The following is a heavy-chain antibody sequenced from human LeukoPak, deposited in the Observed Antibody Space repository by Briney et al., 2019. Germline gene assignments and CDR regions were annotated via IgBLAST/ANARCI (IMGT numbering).Heavy chain of an antibody. CDR1: NCSISSYY. CDR2: VYTSGTT. V-gene: IGHV4-4*07. CDR3: ARGVFSNWYYFDY. J-gene: IGHJ4*02. D-gene: IGHD6-13*01. Sequence: PSETLSLTCTVSNCSISSYYWSWIRQPAGEGLEWIGRVYTSGTTNYNPSFKSRVTMSIDTSKNQFSLKLTSVTAADTAVYYCARGVFSNWYYFDYWGQGALVTVSS.